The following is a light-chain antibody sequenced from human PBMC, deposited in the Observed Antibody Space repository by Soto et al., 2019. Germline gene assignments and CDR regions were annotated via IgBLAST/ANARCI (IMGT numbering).Light chain of an antibody. V-gene: IGLV2-14*01. CDR2: EVS. J-gene: IGLJ1*01. Sequence: QSVLTQPASVSGSPGQSITISCTGTSSDVGGYNYVSWYQQHPGKAPNLMIYEVSYRPSGVSNRFSGSKSGNTASLTISGLQAEDEADYYCTSYTGSSTPYVFGTGTKVTVL. CDR1: SSDVGGYNY. CDR3: TSYTGSSTPYV.